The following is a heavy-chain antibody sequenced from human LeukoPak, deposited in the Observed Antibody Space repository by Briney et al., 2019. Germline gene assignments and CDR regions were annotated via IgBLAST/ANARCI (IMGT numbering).Heavy chain of an antibody. D-gene: IGHD4-17*01. Sequence: GGSLRLSGAASGFTFSDYYMSWIRQAPGKGLEWVSYISGGSTTIYYADSVKGRFTISRDNTKNSLYLQMNSLRAEDTAVYYCARDLTTASDHWGQGTLVTVS. CDR1: GFTFSDYY. CDR3: ARDLTTASDH. J-gene: IGHJ4*02. CDR2: ISGGSTTI. V-gene: IGHV3-11*04.